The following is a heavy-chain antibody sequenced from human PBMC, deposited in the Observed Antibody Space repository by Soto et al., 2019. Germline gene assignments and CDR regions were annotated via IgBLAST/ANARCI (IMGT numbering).Heavy chain of an antibody. CDR1: GSTFSSYG. J-gene: IGHJ4*02. D-gene: IGHD3-9*01. Sequence: GGSLRLSCAASGSTFSSYGMHWVRQAPGKGLEWVAVISYDGSNKYYADSVKGRFTISRDNSKNTLYLQMNSLRAEDTAVYYCAKDRYYDILTGTFLDYWGQGTLVTVSS. CDR3: AKDRYYDILTGTFLDY. V-gene: IGHV3-30*18. CDR2: ISYDGSNK.